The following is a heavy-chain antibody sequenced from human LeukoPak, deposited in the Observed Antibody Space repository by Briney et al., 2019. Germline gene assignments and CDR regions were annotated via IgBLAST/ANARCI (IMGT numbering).Heavy chain of an antibody. J-gene: IGHJ4*02. CDR3: AKEWDTAMVPPLN. V-gene: IGHV3-7*01. D-gene: IGHD5-18*01. CDR2: IKEDGSET. Sequence: PGGSLRLSCAASGFTFKKYWMNWVRQVPGKGLECLANIKEDGSETYYADSVKGRFTISRDNPKNLLFLQINSLRVEDTAVYYCAKEWDTAMVPPLNWGQGTLVTVSS. CDR1: GFTFKKYW.